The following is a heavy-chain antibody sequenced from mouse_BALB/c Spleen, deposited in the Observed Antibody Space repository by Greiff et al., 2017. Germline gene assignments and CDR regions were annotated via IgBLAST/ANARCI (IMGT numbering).Heavy chain of an antibody. D-gene: IGHD1-1*02. CDR3: VLWPDGTD. V-gene: IGHV1-26*01. CDR2: INPNNGDT. J-gene: IGHJ3*01. CDR1: GYTFTDYY. Sequence: VQLQQSGPELVKPGSSVKMSCKASGYTFTDYYMMWVKQSHGKSLEWIGDINPNNGDTFYNQKFKGKATLTVDKSSSTAYMQLNSLTSEDSAVYYCVLWPDGTDGGEGTMGTVSA.